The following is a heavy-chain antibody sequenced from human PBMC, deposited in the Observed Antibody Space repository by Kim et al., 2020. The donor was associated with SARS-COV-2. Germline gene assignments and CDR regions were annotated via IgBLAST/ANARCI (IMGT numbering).Heavy chain of an antibody. V-gene: IGHV3-23*01. J-gene: IGHJ4*02. CDR3: AKHFDY. CDR2: GSGGST. Sequence: GSGGSTYYADSVKGRFTISRDNSKNTLYLQMNSLRAEDTAVYYCAKHFDYWGQGTLVTVSS.